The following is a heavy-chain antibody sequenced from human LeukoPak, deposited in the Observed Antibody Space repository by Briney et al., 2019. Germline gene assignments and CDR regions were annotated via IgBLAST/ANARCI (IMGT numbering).Heavy chain of an antibody. J-gene: IGHJ4*02. Sequence: GESLKISCKGSGCSFTSYWIGWVRQMPGKGLEWMGSIYPGDSDTRYSPSFQGQLTISADKSISTAYLQWSSLKASDTGMYYCARNPWRGDLYNYVFDCCGQGTLVTVSS. V-gene: IGHV5-51*01. CDR1: GCSFTSYW. CDR2: IYPGDSDT. D-gene: IGHD5-24*01. CDR3: ARNPWRGDLYNYVFDC.